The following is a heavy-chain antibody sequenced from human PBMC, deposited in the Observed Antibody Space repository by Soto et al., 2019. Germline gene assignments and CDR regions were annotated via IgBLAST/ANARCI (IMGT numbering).Heavy chain of an antibody. V-gene: IGHV2-70*04. D-gene: IGHD3-22*01. CDR3: ARMPPDASSLFDY. J-gene: IGHJ4*02. CDR1: GFSLTSSQMR. Sequence: SGPTLVNPTQTLTLTCTVSGFSLTSSQMRVNWIRQPPGKALEWLARVDWDDDKFYSPSLKTRLTIFKVSSRNQVVLIMTNMDPVDTATYYCARMPPDASSLFDYWGQGTLVTVSS. CDR2: VDWDDDK.